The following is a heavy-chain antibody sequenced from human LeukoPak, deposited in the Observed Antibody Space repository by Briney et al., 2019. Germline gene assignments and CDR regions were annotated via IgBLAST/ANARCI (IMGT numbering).Heavy chain of an antibody. CDR1: GGSFSGYY. Sequence: PSETLSLTCAVYGGSFSGYYWSWIRQPPGKGLEWIGEINHSGSTNYNPSLKSRVTISVDTSKNQFSLKLSSVTAADTAVYYCAAVAGTTYYYYGMDVWGQGTTVTVSS. CDR2: INHSGST. J-gene: IGHJ6*02. V-gene: IGHV4-34*01. D-gene: IGHD6-19*01. CDR3: AAVAGTTYYYYGMDV.